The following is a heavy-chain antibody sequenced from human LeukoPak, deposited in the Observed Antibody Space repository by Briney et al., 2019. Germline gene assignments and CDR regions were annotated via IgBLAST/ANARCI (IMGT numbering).Heavy chain of an antibody. D-gene: IGHD3-22*01. CDR1: GDSITTVDHQ. J-gene: IGHJ4*02. CDR2: ISYSGVT. V-gene: IGHV4-31*03. Sequence: SETLSLTCSVSGDSITTVDHQWTWIRQHPGKGLEWIGYISYSGVTHYNPSLKSRVSISVDASKNQFSLRLSSVTAADTAIYYCGRVKPYYDSSGYIDFWGQGALVTVSS. CDR3: GRVKPYYDSSGYIDF.